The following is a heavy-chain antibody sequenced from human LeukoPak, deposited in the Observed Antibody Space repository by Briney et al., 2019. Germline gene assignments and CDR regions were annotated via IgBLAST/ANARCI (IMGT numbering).Heavy chain of an antibody. J-gene: IGHJ4*02. CDR1: GGSFSGYY. V-gene: IGHV4-34*01. CDR3: ARGSGYSGYDFMLDY. Sequence: SEALSLTCAVYGGSFSGYYWSWIRQPPGKGLEWIGEINHSGSTNYNPSLKSRVTISVDTSKNQFSLKLSSVTAADTAVYYCARGSGYSGYDFMLDYWGQGTLVTVSS. D-gene: IGHD5-12*01. CDR2: INHSGST.